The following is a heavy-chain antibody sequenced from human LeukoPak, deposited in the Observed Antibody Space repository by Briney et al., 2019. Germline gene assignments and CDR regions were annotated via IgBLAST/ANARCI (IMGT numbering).Heavy chain of an antibody. CDR2: INPNSGGT. Sequence: ASVKVSCKASGYTFTGYYMHWVRQAPGQGLEWMGWINPNSGGTNYAQKFQGRVTMTRDTSISTAYMELSSLRSEDTAVYYCARDSPTLWFGELLSMAFDIWGQGTMVTVSS. V-gene: IGHV1-2*02. CDR1: GYTFTGYY. CDR3: ARDSPTLWFGELLSMAFDI. J-gene: IGHJ3*02. D-gene: IGHD3-10*01.